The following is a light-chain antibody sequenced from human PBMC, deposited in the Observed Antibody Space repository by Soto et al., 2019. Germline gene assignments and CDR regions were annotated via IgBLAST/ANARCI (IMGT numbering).Light chain of an antibody. CDR3: QQYVNSPWT. V-gene: IGKV3-20*01. J-gene: IGKJ1*01. Sequence: EIVLTQSPGTLSLSPGERTTLSCRASQSVINSYLAWYQHASGHAPRLLIYGASSRATGIPDRFSGSGSGTDFALAISRLKLEDFAVYYCQQYVNSPWTFGQGTKVEIK. CDR1: QSVINSY. CDR2: GAS.